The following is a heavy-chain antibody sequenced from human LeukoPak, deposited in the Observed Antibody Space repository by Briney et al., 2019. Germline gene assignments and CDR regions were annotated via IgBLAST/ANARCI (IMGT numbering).Heavy chain of an antibody. CDR1: GFTFSSYA. CDR2: ISGSGGST. CDR3: AKVREQLVFDY. J-gene: IGHJ4*02. V-gene: IGHV3-23*01. Sequence: GGSLRLSCAASGFTFSSYAMSWVRQAPGKGLEWVSAISGSGGSTYYADSVKGRFTISRDNAKNSLYLQMNSLRAEDTALYYCAKVREQLVFDYWGQGTLVTVSS. D-gene: IGHD6-13*01.